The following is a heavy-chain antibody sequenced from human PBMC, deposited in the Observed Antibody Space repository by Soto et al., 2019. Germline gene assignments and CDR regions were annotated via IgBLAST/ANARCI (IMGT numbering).Heavy chain of an antibody. CDR2: IYHSGTI. CDR3: ASSKRPTVLVDY. D-gene: IGHD2-8*02. CDR1: GDSINSSNW. Sequence: QVQLQESGPGLVKPSGTLSLTCAVSGDSINSSNWWSWVRQPPGKGLEWIGEIYHSGTINYNPSLKSRISISLDKSKNQFSLKLNSVTAAGTAVYFCASSKRPTVLVDYWGQGALVTVSS. V-gene: IGHV4-4*02. J-gene: IGHJ4*02.